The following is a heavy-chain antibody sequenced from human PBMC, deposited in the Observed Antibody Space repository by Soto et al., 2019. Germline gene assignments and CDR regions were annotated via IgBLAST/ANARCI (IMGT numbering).Heavy chain of an antibody. Sequence: QVQLVESGGGVVHPGRSLRLSCEASGFTFNTSGMHWFRQAPDKRLEWVAVISHDGTTRYYGDSVKGRFTISRDNAKSTLYLQMDSLKTEDTSVYYCATKDRVTDSAYYGMDVWGQGTTVTVSS. D-gene: IGHD2-21*02. CDR1: GFTFNTSG. V-gene: IGHV3-30*03. J-gene: IGHJ6*02. CDR3: ATKDRVTDSAYYGMDV. CDR2: ISHDGTTR.